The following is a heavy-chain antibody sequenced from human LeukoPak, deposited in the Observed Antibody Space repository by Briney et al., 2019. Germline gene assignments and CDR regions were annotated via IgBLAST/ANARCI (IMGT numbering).Heavy chain of an antibody. J-gene: IGHJ3*02. D-gene: IGHD2-21*01. Sequence: GESLKISCKGSGYSFTNYWIGWVRQMPGKGLEWMGIIYPRDSDTKYSPSFQGQVTISVDKSISTAYLHWNSLKASDTAIYYCVLVHILPHDFDIWGQGTMVTVSS. CDR3: VLVHILPHDFDI. V-gene: IGHV5-51*01. CDR2: IYPRDSDT. CDR1: GYSFTNYW.